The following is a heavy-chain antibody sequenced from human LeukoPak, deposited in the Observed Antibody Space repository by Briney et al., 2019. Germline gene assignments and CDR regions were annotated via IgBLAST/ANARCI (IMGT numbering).Heavy chain of an antibody. CDR2: ISSSSSYI. D-gene: IGHD4-23*01. CDR3: ARENSYHYAFDI. CDR1: RFTFSSDS. V-gene: IGHV3-21*01. Sequence: PGRTLRLSCAVSRFTFSSDSMNWGRPAPEKGLEWVSSISSSSSYIYYADSVKGRFTISRDNATNSLYLQMNSLRAEDTAVYYCARENSYHYAFDIWGQGTMVTVSS. J-gene: IGHJ3*02.